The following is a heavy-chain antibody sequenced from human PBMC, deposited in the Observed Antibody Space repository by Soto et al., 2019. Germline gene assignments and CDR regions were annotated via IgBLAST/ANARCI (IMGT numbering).Heavy chain of an antibody. V-gene: IGHV1-58*01. CDR2: IAVGSGYT. CDR3: AADATAWQQMVPSDY. Sequence: SVKVSCKASGFTFTSSAFQWVRQARGQRLEWIGWIAVGSGYTNYAQRFQDRVTLTRDMSTATTYMELSRLTSEDMAIYYCAADATAWQQMVPSDYWGQGTLVTVSS. CDR1: GFTFTSSA. D-gene: IGHD2-8*01. J-gene: IGHJ4*02.